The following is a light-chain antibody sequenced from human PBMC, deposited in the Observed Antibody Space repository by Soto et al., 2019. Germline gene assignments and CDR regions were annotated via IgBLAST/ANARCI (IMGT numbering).Light chain of an antibody. V-gene: IGKV2-28*01. CDR1: QSLLHSNGYNY. Sequence: DIVMTQSPLSLPVTPGEPASISCRSSQSLLHSNGYNYLDWYLQKPGQSPQLLIYLGSNRASGVPDRFSGSGSGTDFTLKISRVEAEDFGVYYCRQAIQTPFTFGPGTKVDIK. CDR3: RQAIQTPFT. J-gene: IGKJ3*01. CDR2: LGS.